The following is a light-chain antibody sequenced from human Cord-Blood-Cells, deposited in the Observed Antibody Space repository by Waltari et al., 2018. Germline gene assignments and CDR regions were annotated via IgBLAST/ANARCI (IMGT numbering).Light chain of an antibody. CDR3: SSYTSSSTLV. CDR2: EVS. V-gene: IGLV2-14*01. Sequence: QSALTQPASVSGSPGQSITISCPGTSSHCGGYNYVSWYQPHPGKAPKLMIYEVSNRPSGVSNRFSGSKSGNTPSLTISGLQAEDEADYYCSSYTSSSTLVFGTGTKVTVL. J-gene: IGLJ1*01. CDR1: SSHCGGYNY.